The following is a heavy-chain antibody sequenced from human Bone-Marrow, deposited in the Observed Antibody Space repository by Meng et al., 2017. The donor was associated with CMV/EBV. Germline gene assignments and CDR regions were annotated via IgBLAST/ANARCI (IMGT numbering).Heavy chain of an antibody. CDR2: IYPGDSDA. D-gene: IGHD1-26*01. Sequence: KVSCKGSGYSFSSYWIGWVRQMPGKGLEWMGVIYPGDSDARYSPSLQGQVTMSADKSISTAYLQWSSLRSEDTAVYYCARGYSGSYQGGLVYWGQGTLVTVSS. J-gene: IGHJ4*02. V-gene: IGHV5-51*01. CDR1: GYSFSSYW. CDR3: ARGYSGSYQGGLVY.